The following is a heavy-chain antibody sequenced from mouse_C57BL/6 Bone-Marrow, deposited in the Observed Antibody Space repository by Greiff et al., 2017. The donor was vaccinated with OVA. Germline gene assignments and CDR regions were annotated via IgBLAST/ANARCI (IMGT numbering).Heavy chain of an antibody. CDR3: TTPSGTSYAMDY. J-gene: IGHJ4*01. D-gene: IGHD4-1*01. CDR1: GFNIKDYY. V-gene: IGHV14-1*01. Sequence: VQLKQSGAELVRPGASVKLSCTASGFNIKDYYMHWVKQRPEQGLEWIGRIEPEDGDTEYAPKFQGKATMTADTSSNTAYLQLSSLTSEDTAVYYCTTPSGTSYAMDYWGQGTSVTVSS. CDR2: IEPEDGDT.